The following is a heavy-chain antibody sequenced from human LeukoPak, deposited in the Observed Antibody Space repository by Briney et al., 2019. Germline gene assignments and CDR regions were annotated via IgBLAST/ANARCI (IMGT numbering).Heavy chain of an antibody. CDR2: IYYSGST. D-gene: IGHD3-10*01. V-gene: IGHV4-59*12. Sequence: SETLSLTCTVSGGSISSYYWSWIRQPPGKGLEWIGYIYYSGSTNYNPSLKSRVTISVDTSKNQFSLKLSSVTAADTAVYYCARLIGSGSYYRAIKNWFDPWGQGTLVTVSS. CDR3: ARLIGSGSYYRAIKNWFDP. CDR1: GGSISSYY. J-gene: IGHJ5*02.